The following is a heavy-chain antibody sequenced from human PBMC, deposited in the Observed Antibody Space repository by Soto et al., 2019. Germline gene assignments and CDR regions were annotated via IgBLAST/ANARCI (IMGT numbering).Heavy chain of an antibody. Sequence: SVKVSCKASGGTFSSYAISWVRQAPGQGLEWMGGIIPIFGTANYAQKCQGRVTITADKSTSTAYMELSSLRSEDTAVYYCARPVVARNYYGMDVWGQGTTVTVSS. V-gene: IGHV1-69*06. CDR3: ARPVVARNYYGMDV. J-gene: IGHJ6*02. D-gene: IGHD5-12*01. CDR2: IIPIFGTA. CDR1: GGTFSSYA.